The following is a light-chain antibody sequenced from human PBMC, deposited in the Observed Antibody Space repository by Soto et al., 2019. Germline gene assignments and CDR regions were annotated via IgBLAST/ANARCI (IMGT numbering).Light chain of an antibody. CDR1: SSDVGGYNY. CDR2: EVS. CDR3: SSYTSSSTPSWV. V-gene: IGLV2-14*01. Sequence: HSALTQPASVSGSPGQSITISCTGTSSDVGGYNYVSWYQQHPGKAPKLMIYEVSNRPSGVSNRFSGSKSGNTASLTISGLQAEDEADYYCSSYTSSSTPSWVFGGGTKLTVL. J-gene: IGLJ3*02.